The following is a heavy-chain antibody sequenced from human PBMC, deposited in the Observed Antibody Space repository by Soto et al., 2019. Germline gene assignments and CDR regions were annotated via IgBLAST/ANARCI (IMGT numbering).Heavy chain of an antibody. D-gene: IGHD6-13*01. CDR1: GGSISSGDYY. CDR2: IYYSGST. CDR3: ARRHSSPYFDY. Sequence: QVQLQESGPGLVKPSQTLSLTCTVSGGSISSGDYYWSWIRQPPGKGLEWIGSIYYSGSTYYHPSFKSRVTTSVDTSKNQFSLKMNSVTAADTAVYYCARRHSSPYFDYWGQGTLVTVSS. J-gene: IGHJ4*02. V-gene: IGHV4-30-4*01.